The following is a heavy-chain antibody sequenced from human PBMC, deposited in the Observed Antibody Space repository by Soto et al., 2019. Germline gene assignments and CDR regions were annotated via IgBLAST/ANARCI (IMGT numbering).Heavy chain of an antibody. CDR2: IKQDGSEK. J-gene: IGHJ3*02. CDR3: ARTTYYDFWSGYYDAFDI. CDR1: GFTFSSYW. Sequence: GGSLRLSCAASGFTFSSYWMSWVRQAPGKGLEWVANIKQDGSEKYYVDSVKGRFTISRDNAKNSLYLQMNSLRAEDTAVYYCARTTYYDFWSGYYDAFDIWGQGTMVTVSS. D-gene: IGHD3-3*01. V-gene: IGHV3-7*01.